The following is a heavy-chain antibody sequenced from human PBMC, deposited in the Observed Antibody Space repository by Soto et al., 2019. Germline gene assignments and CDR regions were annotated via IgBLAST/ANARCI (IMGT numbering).Heavy chain of an antibody. CDR3: ARGFKEDAFDI. CDR1: GFTVSSDY. CDR2: IYSGGST. D-gene: IGHD3-3*01. Sequence: EVQLVETGGGLIQPGGSLRLSCAASGFTVSSDYMTWVRQAPGKGLVWVSVIYSGGSTFYADSVKGRFTISRDNSKNTLYLQMNSLRAEDTAVYYCARGFKEDAFDIWGQGTMVTVSS. J-gene: IGHJ3*02. V-gene: IGHV3-53*02.